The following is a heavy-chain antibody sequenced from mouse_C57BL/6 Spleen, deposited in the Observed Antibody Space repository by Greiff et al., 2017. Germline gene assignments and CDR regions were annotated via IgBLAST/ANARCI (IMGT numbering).Heavy chain of an antibody. D-gene: IGHD1-1*01. V-gene: IGHV1-26*01. J-gene: IGHJ4*01. Sequence: VQLQQSGPELVKPGASVKISCKASGYTFTDYYMNWVKQSHGKSLEWIGDINPNNGGTSYNQKFKGKATLTVDKSSSTAYMELRSLTSEDSAVYYCAREYYYGSSYYAMDYWGQGTSVTVSS. CDR2: INPNNGGT. CDR3: AREYYYGSSYYAMDY. CDR1: GYTFTDYY.